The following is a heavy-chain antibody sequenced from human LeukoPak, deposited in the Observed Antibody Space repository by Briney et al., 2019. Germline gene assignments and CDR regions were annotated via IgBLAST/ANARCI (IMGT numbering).Heavy chain of an antibody. J-gene: IGHJ4*02. Sequence: ASVRGSCTASGYTFTSYYMHWGRQAPGQGLEWMGIINPSGGSTSYAQKFQGRVTMTRDTSTSTVYMELSSLRSEDTAVYYCARSPLDYYFDYWGQGTLVTVSS. CDR3: ARSPLDYYFDY. V-gene: IGHV1-46*01. CDR2: INPSGGST. CDR1: GYTFTSYY.